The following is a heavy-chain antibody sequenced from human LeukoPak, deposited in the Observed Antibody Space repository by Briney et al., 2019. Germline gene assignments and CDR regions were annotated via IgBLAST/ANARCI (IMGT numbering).Heavy chain of an antibody. CDR2: IYPGDSDT. V-gene: IGHV5-51*01. J-gene: IGHJ4*02. CDR1: GYSFTTYW. D-gene: IGHD2-2*01. Sequence: GESLKISCKGSGYSFTTYWIGWVRQMPGKDLEWMGIIYPGDSDTRYSPSFQGQVTISADKSISTAYLQWSSLKASDTAMYYCASGGCSSTSCFDYWGQGTLVTVSS. CDR3: ASGGCSSTSCFDY.